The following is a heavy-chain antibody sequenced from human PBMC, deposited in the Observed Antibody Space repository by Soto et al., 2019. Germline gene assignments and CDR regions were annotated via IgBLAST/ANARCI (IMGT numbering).Heavy chain of an antibody. CDR3: ARGYQLVFSGYNWFDP. Sequence: GASVKVSFKASGYTFTRYYMHWVRQAPGQGLEWMGLINPSGGSTTYAQKFQGRVTMTRDTSTSTVYMELSSLRSEDTAVYYCARGYQLVFSGYNWFDPWGQGTLVTVSS. D-gene: IGHD2-2*01. V-gene: IGHV1-46*01. CDR1: GYTFTRYY. CDR2: INPSGGST. J-gene: IGHJ5*02.